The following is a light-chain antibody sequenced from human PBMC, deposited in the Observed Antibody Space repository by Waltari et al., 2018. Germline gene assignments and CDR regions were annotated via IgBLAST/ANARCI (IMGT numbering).Light chain of an antibody. Sequence: QSALTQPASVSGSPGQSITISCSGTTNDVGKYDLVSLYQQVPGRVPKLILYENNRRPSHISHRFVGSKAGNTASLTISGLQPEDEADYYCCSFASSRTWVFGGRTRLTV. CDR1: TNDVGKYDL. CDR3: CSFASSRTWV. CDR2: ENN. J-gene: IGLJ3*02. V-gene: IGLV2-23*01.